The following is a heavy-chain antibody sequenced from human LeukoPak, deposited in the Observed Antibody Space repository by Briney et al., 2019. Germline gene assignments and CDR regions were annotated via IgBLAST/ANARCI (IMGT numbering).Heavy chain of an antibody. CDR1: GFSFGNYA. V-gene: IGHV3-23*01. CDR3: VKDPRDTYGTNWFVS. D-gene: IGHD2-21*01. CDR2: ISGTGGAT. J-gene: IGHJ5*01. Sequence: GGSLRLSCVASGFSFGNYAMGWVRQAPGKGLQWVSQISGTGGATWYAGFARDRFTISRDNSKKTLYLQMSGLRVEDTAMYYCVKDPRDTYGTNWFVSWGQGTLLIVSS.